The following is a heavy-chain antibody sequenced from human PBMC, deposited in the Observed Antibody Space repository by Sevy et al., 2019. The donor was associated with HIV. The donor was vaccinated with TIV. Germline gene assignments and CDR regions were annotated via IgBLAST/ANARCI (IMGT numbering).Heavy chain of an antibody. CDR3: ARNYSPWLLIDY. Sequence: SETLSLTCTVSGASISSPDHYWTWIRQPPGKGLEWIGYIYYSGNTYYNPSLKSRVTISIDTSKKQFSLGLRSVSAADTAVYLCARNYSPWLLIDYWGRRTLVTVSS. D-gene: IGHD2-15*01. CDR1: GASISSPDHY. CDR2: IYYSGNT. J-gene: IGHJ4*02. V-gene: IGHV4-30-4*08.